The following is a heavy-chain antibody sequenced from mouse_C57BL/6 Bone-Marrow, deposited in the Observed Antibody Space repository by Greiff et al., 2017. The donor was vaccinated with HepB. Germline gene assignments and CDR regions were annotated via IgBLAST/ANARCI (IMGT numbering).Heavy chain of an antibody. J-gene: IGHJ4*01. Sequence: EVQLQQSGPELVKPGASVKISCKASGYTFTDYYMNWVKQSHGKSLEWIGDINPNNGGTSYNQKFKGKATLTVDKSSSTAYMELRSLTSEDSAVYYCARAPMDEDYAMDYWGQGTSVTVSS. V-gene: IGHV1-26*01. CDR3: ARAPMDEDYAMDY. D-gene: IGHD1-1*02. CDR2: INPNNGGT. CDR1: GYTFTDYY.